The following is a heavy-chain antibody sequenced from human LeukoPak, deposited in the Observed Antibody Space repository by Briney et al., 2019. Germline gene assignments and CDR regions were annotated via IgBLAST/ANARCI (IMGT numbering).Heavy chain of an antibody. J-gene: IGHJ6*02. CDR3: ARDRVTMVRGVQYGMDV. CDR1: GGPISSYY. CDR2: IYYSGST. D-gene: IGHD3-10*01. V-gene: IGHV4-59*01. Sequence: SETLSLTCTVSGGPISSYYWSWIRQPPGKGLEWIGYIYYSGSTNYNPSLKSRVTISVDTSKNQFSLKLSSVTAADTAVYYCARDRVTMVRGVQYGMDVWGQGTTVTVSS.